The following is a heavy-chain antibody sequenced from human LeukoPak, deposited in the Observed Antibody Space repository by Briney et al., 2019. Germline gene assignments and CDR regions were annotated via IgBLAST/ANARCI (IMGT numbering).Heavy chain of an antibody. V-gene: IGHV3-23*01. Sequence: PGGSLRLSCAASGSTFSSYAMSWVRQAPGKGLEWVSVISSSGFSTYYAVSVKGRFTISRDNSKNTLYLEINSLRAEDTAIYYCAKDQQQLAFDYWGQGTLVTVSS. CDR1: GSTFSSYA. CDR2: ISSSGFST. J-gene: IGHJ4*02. D-gene: IGHD6-13*01. CDR3: AKDQQQLAFDY.